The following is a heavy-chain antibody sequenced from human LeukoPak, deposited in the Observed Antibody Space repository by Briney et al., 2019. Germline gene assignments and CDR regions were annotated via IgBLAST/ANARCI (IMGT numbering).Heavy chain of an antibody. Sequence: GGSLRLSCGAYGFSFRDYYMDWARQAPGKGLEWVGRIRNKANKYITDYAASVEGRFTISRDDSKNSLSLQMRSLKTGDTAVYYCARVTARSIDYWGQGTLVTVSS. V-gene: IGHV3-72*01. CDR3: ARVTARSIDY. D-gene: IGHD2-21*02. CDR1: GFSFRDYY. J-gene: IGHJ4*02. CDR2: IRNKANKYIT.